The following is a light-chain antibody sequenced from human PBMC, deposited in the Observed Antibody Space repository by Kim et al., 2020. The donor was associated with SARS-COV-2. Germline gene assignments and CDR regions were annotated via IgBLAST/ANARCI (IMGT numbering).Light chain of an antibody. CDR3: LQHNSYPYT. CDR2: GSS. V-gene: IGKV1-17*01. Sequence: SASVGDRVHITCRASQGIRNDLAWYQQKPGKAPRRLIFGSSTLQSGVPSRFSGSGSGTEFTLTIGSLQPEDFATYYCLQHNSYPYTFGQGTKLE. CDR1: QGIRND. J-gene: IGKJ2*01.